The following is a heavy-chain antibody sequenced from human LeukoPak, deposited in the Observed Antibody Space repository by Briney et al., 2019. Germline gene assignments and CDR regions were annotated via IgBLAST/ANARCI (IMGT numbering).Heavy chain of an antibody. J-gene: IGHJ4*02. CDR1: GFTFTNVW. D-gene: IGHD3-16*01. Sequence: TGGSLRLSCAVSGFTFTNVWMNWVRQAPGKGLEWVGRIKNKDEGEKTDYAAPVKGRFTISRDDSKATLFLQMNSLKMEDTGIYYCTTGIDYGGGYWGQGTLVSVSS. V-gene: IGHV3-15*07. CDR3: TTGIDYGGGY. CDR2: IKNKDEGEKT.